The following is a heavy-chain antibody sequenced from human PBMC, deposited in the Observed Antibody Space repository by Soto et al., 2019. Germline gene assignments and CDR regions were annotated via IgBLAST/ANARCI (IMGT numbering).Heavy chain of an antibody. CDR3: ASGISTVVTPFRVDY. D-gene: IGHD4-17*01. J-gene: IGHJ4*02. CDR1: GGTFSSYA. Sequence: GASVKVSCKASGGTFSSYAISWVRQAPGQGLEWMGGIIPIFGTANYAQKFQGRVTITADKSTSTAYMELSSLRSEDTAVYYCASGISTVVTPFRVDYWGRGTLVTVSS. V-gene: IGHV1-69*06. CDR2: IIPIFGTA.